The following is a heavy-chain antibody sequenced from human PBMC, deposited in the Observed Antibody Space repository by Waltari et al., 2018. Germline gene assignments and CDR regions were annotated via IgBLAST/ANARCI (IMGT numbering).Heavy chain of an antibody. D-gene: IGHD4-17*01. V-gene: IGHV3-43*01. CDR2: IRWDGGST. J-gene: IGHJ4*02. CDR1: GFTFDDYT. Sequence: EVQLVESGGVVVQPGGSLRLSCAASGFTFDDYTMPWVRQAPGKGLEWGSLIRWDGGSTYYADPVKGRFTISRDNSKNSLYLQMNSLRTEDTALYYCAKGYGGNSNWNSMDYWGQGTLVTVSS. CDR3: AKGYGGNSNWNSMDY.